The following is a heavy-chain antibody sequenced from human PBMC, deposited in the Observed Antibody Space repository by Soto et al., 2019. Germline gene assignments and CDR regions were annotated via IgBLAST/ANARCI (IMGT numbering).Heavy chain of an antibody. V-gene: IGHV3-15*01. CDR1: GFTFSSAW. D-gene: IGHD4-17*01. CDR2: IKSKTDGGTT. CDR3: TTDPRYGDYDY. Sequence: GGSVRLSCAASGFTFSSAWMSWVRQAPGKGLEWVGRIKSKTDGGTTDYAAPVKGRFTISRGDSKNTLYLQMNSLKTEDTAVYYCTTDPRYGDYDYWGQGTLVTVSS. J-gene: IGHJ4*02.